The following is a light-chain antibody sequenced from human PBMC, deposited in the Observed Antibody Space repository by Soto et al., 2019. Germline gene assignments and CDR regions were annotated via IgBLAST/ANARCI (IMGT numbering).Light chain of an antibody. V-gene: IGKV1-39*01. CDR2: GTS. CDR1: QNISHF. Sequence: DIQMTQSPLSLSASVGESVTITCRASQNISHFLNWYQQKPGKPPRLLIFGTSNLQSGVPSRFRGSRSETDFSLTISGLKPEDFSTYICQQSYPSPLNFGPGTRVA. J-gene: IGKJ3*01. CDR3: QQSYPSPLN.